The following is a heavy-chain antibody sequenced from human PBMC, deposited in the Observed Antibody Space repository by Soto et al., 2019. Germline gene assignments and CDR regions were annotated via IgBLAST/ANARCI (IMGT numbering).Heavy chain of an antibody. CDR2: MYYTGTT. V-gene: IGHV4-39*01. CDR1: GGSISSGTSY. Sequence: LRLQESGPGLVRPSEPLSLTCTVSGGSISSGTSYWGWIRQSPGKGLAWIGSMYYTGTTDYNSSLKSRAIISVDMSKNQFSLKLSSVTAADTAVYFCAIVRPTNNWYSFDVWGQGSLVTVS. J-gene: IGHJ3*01. CDR3: AIVRPTNNWYSFDV. D-gene: IGHD1-1*01.